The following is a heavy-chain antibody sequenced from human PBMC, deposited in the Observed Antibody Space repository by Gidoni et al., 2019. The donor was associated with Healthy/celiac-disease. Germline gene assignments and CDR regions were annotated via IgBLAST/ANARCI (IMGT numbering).Heavy chain of an antibody. Sequence: QVQLVESGGGVVQPGRSLRLSCAASGFTFSSYGMHWVRQAPGKGLEWVAVISYDGSNKYYADSVKGRFTISRDNSKNTLYLQMNSLRAEDTAVYYCAKGRDYGDWLDYWGQGTLVTVSS. CDR1: GFTFSSYG. V-gene: IGHV3-30*18. CDR3: AKGRDYGDWLDY. CDR2: ISYDGSNK. D-gene: IGHD4-17*01. J-gene: IGHJ4*02.